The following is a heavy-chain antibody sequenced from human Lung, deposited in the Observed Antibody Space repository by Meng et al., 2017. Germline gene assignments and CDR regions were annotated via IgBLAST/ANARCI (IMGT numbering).Heavy chain of an antibody. D-gene: IGHD2-15*01. Sequence: EIQVLESGGGLVQPGESLRLSCRTSGFTFSNYGMSWVRQAPGKGLEWVATISNNGDTHYADSMMGRFIISRDDSKNTLYLQVSSLRAEDTAVYYCARDCCSEIGPIDYWGQGTLVTVSS. CDR3: ARDCCSEIGPIDY. J-gene: IGHJ4*02. V-gene: IGHV3-23*01. CDR2: ISNNGDT. CDR1: GFTFSNYG.